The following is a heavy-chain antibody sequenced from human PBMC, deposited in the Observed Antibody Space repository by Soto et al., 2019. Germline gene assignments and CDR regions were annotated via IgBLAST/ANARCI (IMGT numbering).Heavy chain of an antibody. CDR3: ARPHRTGGGNDAFDI. CDR2: INPNSGGT. D-gene: IGHD7-27*01. J-gene: IGHJ3*02. Sequence: ASVKVSCKASGYTFTGYYMHWVRQAPGQGLEWMGWINPNSGGTNYAQKFQGWVTMTRDTSISTAYMELSRLRSDDTAVYYCARPHRTGGGNDAFDIWGQGTMVTVSS. CDR1: GYTFTGYY. V-gene: IGHV1-2*04.